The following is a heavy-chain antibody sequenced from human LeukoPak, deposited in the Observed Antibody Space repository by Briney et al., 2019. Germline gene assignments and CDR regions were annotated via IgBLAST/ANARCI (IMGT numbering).Heavy chain of an antibody. CDR3: ARGGGCSSTSCYRILYYFDY. D-gene: IGHD2-2*01. CDR1: GGTFSSYA. Sequence: SVKVSCKASGGTFSSYAISWVRQAPGQGLEWMGGIIAIFGTANYAQKFQGRVTITADESTSPAYMELSSLRSEDTAVYYCARGGGCSSTSCYRILYYFDYWGQGTLVTVSS. V-gene: IGHV1-69*01. J-gene: IGHJ4*02. CDR2: IIAIFGTA.